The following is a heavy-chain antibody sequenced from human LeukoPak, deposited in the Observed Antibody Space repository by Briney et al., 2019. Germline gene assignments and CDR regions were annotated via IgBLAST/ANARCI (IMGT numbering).Heavy chain of an antibody. J-gene: IGHJ4*02. V-gene: IGHV1-18*01. Sequence: ASVKVSCKASGYTFTSYGISWVRQAPGQGLEWMGWISAYNGNTNYAQKLQGRVTMTRNTSISTAYMELSSLRSEDTAVYYCARADGSGSYSLPYYFDYWGQGTLVTVSS. CDR2: ISAYNGNT. D-gene: IGHD3-10*01. CDR3: ARADGSGSYSLPYYFDY. CDR1: GYTFTSYG.